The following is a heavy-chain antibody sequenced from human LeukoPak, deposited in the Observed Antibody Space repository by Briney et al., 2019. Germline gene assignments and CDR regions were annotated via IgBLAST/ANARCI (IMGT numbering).Heavy chain of an antibody. CDR2: IIPILGIA. D-gene: IGHD3-3*01. V-gene: IGHV1-69*04. CDR3: ARLDANDFWSGYPDY. J-gene: IGHJ4*02. Sequence: VASVKVSCKASGGTFSSYAISWVRQAPGQGLEWMGRIIPILGIANYAQKFQGRVTITADKSTSTAYMELRSLRSDDTAVYYCARLDANDFWSGYPDYWGQGTLVTVSS. CDR1: GGTFSSYA.